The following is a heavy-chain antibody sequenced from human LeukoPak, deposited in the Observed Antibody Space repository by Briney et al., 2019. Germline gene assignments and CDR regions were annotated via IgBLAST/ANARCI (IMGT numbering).Heavy chain of an antibody. Sequence: PSETLSLTCAVYGGSFSGYYWSWIRQSPGKGLEWIGEINHSGSTNYNPSLKSRVTISVDTSKNQFSLKLSSVTAADTAVYYCARGPENNWFDPWGQGTLVTVSS. J-gene: IGHJ5*02. V-gene: IGHV4-34*01. D-gene: IGHD5-24*01. CDR2: INHSGST. CDR1: GGSFSGYY. CDR3: ARGPENNWFDP.